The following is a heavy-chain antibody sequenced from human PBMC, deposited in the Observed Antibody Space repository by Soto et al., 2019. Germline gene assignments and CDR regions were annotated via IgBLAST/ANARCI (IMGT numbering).Heavy chain of an antibody. V-gene: IGHV3-66*01. CDR2: IYTGGLT. CDR1: GFTVGSNY. CDR3: ERTSCGASSHYFDY. J-gene: IGHJ4*02. D-gene: IGHD2-2*01. Sequence: GGSLRLSCAASGFTVGSNYMNWVRQAPGKGLEWVSVIYTGGLTSYADSVKGRFTISRDDSSNTLYLQMSSLRTDDTAVYYCERTSCGASSHYFDYWGQGTLVTVSS.